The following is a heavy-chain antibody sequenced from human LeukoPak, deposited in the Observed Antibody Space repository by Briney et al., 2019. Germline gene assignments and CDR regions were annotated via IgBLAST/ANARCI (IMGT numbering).Heavy chain of an antibody. D-gene: IGHD4-4*01. CDR1: GYTFTGYY. CDR2: INPNSGGT. V-gene: IGHV1-2*02. J-gene: IGHJ6*02. Sequence: ASVKVPCKASGYTFTGYYMHWVRQAPGQGLEWMGWINPNSGGTNYAQKFQGRVTMTRDTSISTAYMELSRLRSDDTAVYYCARGEVESHDYSLYYYYYGMDVWGQGTTVTVSS. CDR3: ARGEVESHDYSLYYYYYGMDV.